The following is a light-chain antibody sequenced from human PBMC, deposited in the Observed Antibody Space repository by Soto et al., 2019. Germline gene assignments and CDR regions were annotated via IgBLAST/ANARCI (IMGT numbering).Light chain of an antibody. CDR3: PQYSDLPMT. J-gene: IGKJ5*01. CDR2: DAS. Sequence: SVLRQAAATLFLSPGDRATLSCRASQSVSRYLAWYQQRPGQAPRLLIYDASNRATGVPARFSGTGSGTDFTLTISSLEPEDFAVYFCPQYSDLPMTFGQGTRLEIK. V-gene: IGKV3-11*01. CDR1: QSVSRY.